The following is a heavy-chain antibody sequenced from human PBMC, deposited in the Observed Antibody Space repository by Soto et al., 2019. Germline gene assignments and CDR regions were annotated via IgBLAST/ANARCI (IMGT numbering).Heavy chain of an antibody. D-gene: IGHD3-3*01. CDR2: INHSGST. Sequence: SETLSLTCAVYGGSFSGYYWSWIRQPPGKGLEWIGEINHSGSTNYNPSLKSRVTISVDTSKNQSSLKLSSVTAADTAVYYCARGLTVVLRFLEWLPTKQPSPNWFDPWGQGTLVTVSS. CDR1: GGSFSGYY. CDR3: ARGLTVVLRFLEWLPTKQPSPNWFDP. J-gene: IGHJ5*02. V-gene: IGHV4-34*01.